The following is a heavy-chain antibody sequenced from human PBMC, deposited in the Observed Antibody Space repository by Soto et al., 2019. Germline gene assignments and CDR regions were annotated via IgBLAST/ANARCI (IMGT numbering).Heavy chain of an antibody. V-gene: IGHV1-18*01. CDR1: GYSFTSYG. D-gene: IGHD3-10*01. Sequence: QVQLVQSGAEVKKPGASVKVSCKASGYSFTSYGISWVRQAPGQGLEWMGWISAYNGNTNYAQKLQGTATMTTATPTSTAYRELRSLRSDDTAVYYCARVNGFGESDVWGQGTTVTVSS. CDR2: ISAYNGNT. J-gene: IGHJ6*02. CDR3: ARVNGFGESDV.